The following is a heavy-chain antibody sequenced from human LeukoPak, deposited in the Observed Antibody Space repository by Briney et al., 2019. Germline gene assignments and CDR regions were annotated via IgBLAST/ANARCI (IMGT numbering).Heavy chain of an antibody. V-gene: IGHV1-69*13. J-gene: IGHJ6*02. Sequence: SVKVSCKASGGTFSSYAISWVRQAPGQGLEWMGGIIPIFGTANYAQKFQGRVTITADESTSTAYMGLSSLRSEDTAVYYCARVNPNYYGSGSQAPIYYYYGMDVWGQGTTVTVSS. CDR2: IIPIFGTA. CDR3: ARVNPNYYGSGSQAPIYYYYGMDV. D-gene: IGHD3-10*01. CDR1: GGTFSSYA.